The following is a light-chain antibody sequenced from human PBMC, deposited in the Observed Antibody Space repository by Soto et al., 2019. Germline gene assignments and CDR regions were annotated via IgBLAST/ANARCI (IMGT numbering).Light chain of an antibody. J-gene: IGLJ1*01. CDR2: EVT. V-gene: IGLV2-14*01. Sequence: QSALTQPASVSGSPGQSITISCTGTSTNVGGYNYVSWYQQHPGKAPKLMIYEVTDRPSGVSNRFSGPKSGNTSSLPISGLQVEEGANYSCSSYTTSSTLEVFGTGTKLTVL. CDR3: SSYTTSSTLEV. CDR1: STNVGGYNY.